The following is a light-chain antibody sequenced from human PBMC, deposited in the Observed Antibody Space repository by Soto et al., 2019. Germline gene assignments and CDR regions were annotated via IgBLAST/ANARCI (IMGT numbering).Light chain of an antibody. CDR1: HTISSSY. CDR2: AAS. CDR3: QQYEASPLT. J-gene: IGKJ3*01. Sequence: EIVLTQSPGTLSLSPGERATLSCRASHTISSSYLAWYQQKPGQAPRLLMYAASTRDTDIPDRFNGSGSGTDFALTISRLEPEDFALYYCQQYEASPLTFGPGTKVDVK. V-gene: IGKV3-20*01.